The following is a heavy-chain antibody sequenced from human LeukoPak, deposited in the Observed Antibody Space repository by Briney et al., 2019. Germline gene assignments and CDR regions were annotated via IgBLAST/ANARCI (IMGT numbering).Heavy chain of an antibody. J-gene: IGHJ4*02. CDR3: ARDTDITASVYFFDY. CDR2: ISSSSSTI. V-gene: IGHV3-48*04. CDR1: GFTFRIYS. Sequence: GGSLRLSCAASGFTFRIYSMNWVRQAPGKGLEWVSYISSSSSTIYYADSVKGRFTISRDNAKNSLYLQMNSLRAEDTAVYYCARDTDITASVYFFDYWGQGALVTVS. D-gene: IGHD6-6*01.